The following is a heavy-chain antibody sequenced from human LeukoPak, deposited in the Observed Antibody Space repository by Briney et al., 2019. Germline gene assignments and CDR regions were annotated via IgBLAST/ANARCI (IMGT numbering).Heavy chain of an antibody. V-gene: IGHV4-39*07. Sequence: SETLSLTCTVSGGSISSSSYYWGWIRQPPGKGLEWIGSIYYSGSTYYNPSLKSRVTISVDTSKNQFSLKLSSVTAADTAVYYCARVGVAIAAAGHFDYWGQGTLVTVSS. J-gene: IGHJ4*02. CDR1: GGSISSSSYY. CDR3: ARVGVAIAAAGHFDY. D-gene: IGHD6-13*01. CDR2: IYYSGST.